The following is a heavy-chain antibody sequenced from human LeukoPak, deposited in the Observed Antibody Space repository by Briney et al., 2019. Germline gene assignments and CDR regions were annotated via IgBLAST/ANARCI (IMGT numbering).Heavy chain of an antibody. CDR3: AKSGGVGPAFFDY. D-gene: IGHD2-2*01. CDR1: GFTFSSYG. Sequence: GGSLRLSCAASGFTFSSYGMHWVRQAPGKGLEWVAFIRYDGSNKYYADSVKGRFTISRDNSKNTLYLQTNSLRAEDTAVYYCAKSGGVGPAFFDYWGQGTLVTVSS. CDR2: IRYDGSNK. V-gene: IGHV3-30*02. J-gene: IGHJ4*02.